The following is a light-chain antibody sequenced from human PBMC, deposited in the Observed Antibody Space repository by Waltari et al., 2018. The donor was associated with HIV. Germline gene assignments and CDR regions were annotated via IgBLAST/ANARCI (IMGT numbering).Light chain of an antibody. J-gene: IGKJ3*01. CDR1: PRLFSRSDNKDS. CDR3: QQYYIDPFT. Sequence: DIVMTQSPDLLAVCLGERASVNCRPLPRLFSRSDNKDSLAWYQQKPGQPPKLLIYWASTRESGVPDRFSGSGSGVDFSLTITNLQAEDVAVYYCQQYYIDPFTFGPGTNLEI. V-gene: IGKV4-1*01. CDR2: WAS.